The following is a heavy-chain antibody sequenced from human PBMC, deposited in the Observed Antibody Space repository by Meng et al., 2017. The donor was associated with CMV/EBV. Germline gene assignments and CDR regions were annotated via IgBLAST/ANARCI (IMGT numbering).Heavy chain of an antibody. CDR1: GFTFSSYG. D-gene: IGHD3-10*01. J-gene: IGHJ4*02. CDR3: AKPSWFGELFVHYFDY. CDR2: IRYDGSNK. V-gene: IGHV3-30*02. Sequence: GGSLRLSCAASGFTFSSYGMHWVRQAPGKGLEWVAFIRYDGSNKYYADSVKGRFTISRDNSKNTLYLQMNSLRAEDTAVYYCAKPSWFGELFVHYFDYWGQGTRVTVSS.